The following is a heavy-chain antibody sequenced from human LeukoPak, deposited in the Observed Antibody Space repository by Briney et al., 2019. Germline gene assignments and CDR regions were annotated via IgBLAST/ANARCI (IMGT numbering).Heavy chain of an antibody. CDR2: IIPIFGTA. V-gene: IGHV1-69*05. Sequence: ASVKVSCKASGGTFSSYAISWVRQAPGQGLEWMGGIIPIFGTANYAQKFQGRVTITTDESTSTAYMELSSLRSEDTAVYYCARVAVAGTGVDYWGQGTLVTVSS. CDR1: GGTFSSYA. CDR3: ARVAVAGTGVDY. J-gene: IGHJ4*02. D-gene: IGHD6-19*01.